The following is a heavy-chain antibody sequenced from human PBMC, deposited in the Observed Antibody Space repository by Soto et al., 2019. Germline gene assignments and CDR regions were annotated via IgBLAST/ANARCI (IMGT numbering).Heavy chain of an antibody. J-gene: IGHJ6*02. CDR3: ARGTGYRYGPGWYSYYYGMDV. V-gene: IGHV4-34*01. CDR1: GGAFSGYY. Sequence: SETLSLTCAVYGGAFSGYYWSWIRQPPGKGLERIGEIKHSGSTNYNPSLKIRGTISVDTSKTQSSLKLSSVTPPDTAVYYCARGTGYRYGPGWYSYYYGMDVWRQRTTVTVSS. CDR2: IKHSGST. D-gene: IGHD5-18*01.